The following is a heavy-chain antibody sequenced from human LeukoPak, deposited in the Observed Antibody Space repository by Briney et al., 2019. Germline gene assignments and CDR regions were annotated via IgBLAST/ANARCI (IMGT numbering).Heavy chain of an antibody. V-gene: IGHV3-74*01. J-gene: IGHJ6*03. D-gene: IGHD1-26*01. CDR2: INTDESST. CDR3: ARGERIDYYYYMGV. Sequence: GGSLRLSCAASGFTSSSYWMHWVRQAPGKGLVWVSRINTDESSTSYADSVKGRFTISRDNAKNTLYLQMNSLRAEDTAVYYCARGERIDYYYYMGVWGKGTTVTVSS. CDR1: GFTSSSYW.